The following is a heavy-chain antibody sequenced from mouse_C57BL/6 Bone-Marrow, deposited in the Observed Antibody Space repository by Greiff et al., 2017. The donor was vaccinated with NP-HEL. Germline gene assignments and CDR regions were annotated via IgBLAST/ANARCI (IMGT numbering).Heavy chain of an antibody. Sequence: VQLQQSGAELARPGASVKMSCKASGYTFTSYTMHWVKQRPGQGLEWIGYINPSSGYTKYNQKFKDKATLTADKSSSTAYMQLSSLTSEDSAVYYCARSYYGSSSGYYAMDYWGQGTSVTVSS. CDR2: INPSSGYT. D-gene: IGHD1-1*01. CDR1: GYTFTSYT. J-gene: IGHJ4*01. CDR3: ARSYYGSSSGYYAMDY. V-gene: IGHV1-4*01.